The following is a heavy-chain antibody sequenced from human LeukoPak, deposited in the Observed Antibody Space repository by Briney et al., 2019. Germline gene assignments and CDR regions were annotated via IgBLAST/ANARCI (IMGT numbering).Heavy chain of an antibody. CDR1: GFTFSDYY. Sequence: GGSLRLSCAASGFTFSDYYTSWIRQAPGKGLEWVSYISSSGSTIYYADSVKGRFTISRDNAKNSLYLQMNSLRAEDTAVHYCARDQWLIGGVIAPRDYYYGMDVWGQGTTVTVSS. CDR3: ARDQWLIGGVIAPRDYYYGMDV. J-gene: IGHJ6*02. CDR2: ISSSGSTI. V-gene: IGHV3-11*01. D-gene: IGHD3-16*02.